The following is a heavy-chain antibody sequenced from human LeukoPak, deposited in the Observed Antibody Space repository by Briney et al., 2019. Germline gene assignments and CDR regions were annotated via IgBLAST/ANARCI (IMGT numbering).Heavy chain of an antibody. V-gene: IGHV3-74*01. CDR1: GFTFSSYW. CDR2: INSDGTST. CDR3: ARERGSGSYFDY. Sequence: GGSLSLSCAASGFTFSSYWMHWVRQAPGKGLVCVSRINSDGTSTSYADSVKGRYTTPRDNAKNTLYLQMNSLRAEDTAVYYCARERGSGSYFDYWGQGTLVTVSS. D-gene: IGHD3-10*01. J-gene: IGHJ4*02.